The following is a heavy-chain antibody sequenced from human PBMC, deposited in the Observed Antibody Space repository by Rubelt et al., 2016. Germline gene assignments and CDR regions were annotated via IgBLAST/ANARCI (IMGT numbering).Heavy chain of an antibody. D-gene: IGHD3-3*01. CDR1: TFTSYG. V-gene: IGHV1-18*01. CDR3: ARVSDYDFWSGAYYFDY. CDR2: ISAYNGNT. Sequence: TFTSYGMSWVRQAPGQGLEWMGWISAYNGNTNYAQKLQGRVTMTTDTSTSTAYMELRSLRSDDTAVYYCARVSDYDFWSGAYYFDYWGQGTLVTVSS. J-gene: IGHJ4*02.